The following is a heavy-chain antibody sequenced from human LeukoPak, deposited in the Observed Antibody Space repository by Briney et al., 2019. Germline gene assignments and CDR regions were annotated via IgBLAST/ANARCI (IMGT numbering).Heavy chain of an antibody. Sequence: PSETLSLTCTVSGGSISSSSYYWGWIRQPPGKGLEWIGSIYYSGSTYYNPSLKSRVTISVDTSKNQFSLKLSSVTAADTAVYYCARDLNSYGVYFDYWGQGTLVTVSS. D-gene: IGHD4-17*01. CDR1: GGSISSSSYY. CDR3: ARDLNSYGVYFDY. J-gene: IGHJ4*02. CDR2: IYYSGST. V-gene: IGHV4-39*07.